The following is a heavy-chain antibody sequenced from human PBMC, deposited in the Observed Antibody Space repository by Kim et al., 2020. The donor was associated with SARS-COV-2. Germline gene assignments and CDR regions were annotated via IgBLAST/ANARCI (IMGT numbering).Heavy chain of an antibody. D-gene: IGHD3-10*01. CDR3: AKPPDVFGSGSYSFVDF. Sequence: GGSLRLSCAASRFTFSSYAMHWVRQAPGKGLEWVAVIWFDGSYTYYTDSVKGRFTISRDNSKNTLYLQMNSLRAEDTAVYYCAKPPDVFGSGSYSFVDFLGQGTLVTVSS. V-gene: IGHV3-33*06. CDR1: RFTFSSYA. J-gene: IGHJ4*02. CDR2: IWFDGSYT.